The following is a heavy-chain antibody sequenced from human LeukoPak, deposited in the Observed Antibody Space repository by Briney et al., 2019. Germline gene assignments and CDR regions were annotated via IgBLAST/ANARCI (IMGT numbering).Heavy chain of an antibody. CDR1: GGTFHSYI. CDR2: IVPIIGTA. V-gene: IGHV1-69*13. J-gene: IGHJ4*02. D-gene: IGHD2-15*01. Sequence: SVKVSCKASGGTFHSYIVTWVRQAPGQGLEWMGGIVPIIGTANYAQKFQGRVTITADDSTGTAYMELRSLRSEDTAIYYCARDQRPSCLGGICYSGDYWGQGTLVTVTS. CDR3: ARDQRPSCLGGICYSGDY.